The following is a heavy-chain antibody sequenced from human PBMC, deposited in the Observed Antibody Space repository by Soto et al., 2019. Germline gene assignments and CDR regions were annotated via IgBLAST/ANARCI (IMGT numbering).Heavy chain of an antibody. CDR3: AKSEIWMTYYYDSSGYYPDY. CDR2: ISGSGGST. CDR1: GFTFSSYA. V-gene: IGHV3-23*01. J-gene: IGHJ4*02. Sequence: GGSLRLSCAAPGFTFSSYAMSWVRQAPGKGLEWVSAISGSGGSTYYADSVKGRFTISRDNSKNTLYLQMNSLRAEDTAVYYCAKSEIWMTYYYDSSGYYPDYWGQGTLVTVSS. D-gene: IGHD3-22*01.